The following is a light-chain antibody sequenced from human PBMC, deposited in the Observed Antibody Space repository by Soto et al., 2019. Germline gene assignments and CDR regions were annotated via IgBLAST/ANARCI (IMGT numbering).Light chain of an antibody. CDR2: DAS. Sequence: VQITQSPSTLSASVGDRVTITCRASQSISSWLAWYQQKPGKAPKLLIYDASSLESGVPSRFSGSGSGTEFTLTISSLQTDDFATYYCQQANSFPLTFGQGAKVDIK. J-gene: IGKJ1*01. CDR3: QQANSFPLT. CDR1: QSISSW. V-gene: IGKV1-5*01.